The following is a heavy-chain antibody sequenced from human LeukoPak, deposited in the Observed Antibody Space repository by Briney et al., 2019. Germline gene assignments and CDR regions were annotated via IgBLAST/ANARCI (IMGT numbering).Heavy chain of an antibody. J-gene: IGHJ4*02. CDR2: INSDGSST. V-gene: IGHV3-74*01. Sequence: GGSLRLSCAASGFTFSSYWMHWVRKAPGKGLVWVSRINSDGSSTSYADSVKGRFTISRDNAKNTLYLQMNSLRAEDTAVYYCARVPSYCSSTSCYFGGHQAYYFDYWGQGTLVTVSS. CDR3: ARVPSYCSSTSCYFGGHQAYYFDY. D-gene: IGHD2-2*01. CDR1: GFTFSSYW.